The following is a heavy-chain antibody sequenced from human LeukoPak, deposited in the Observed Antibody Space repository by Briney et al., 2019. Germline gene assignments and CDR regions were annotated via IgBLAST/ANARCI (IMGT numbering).Heavy chain of an antibody. CDR2: INSDGSST. CDR1: GFTFSNYA. V-gene: IGHV3-74*01. D-gene: IGHD6-13*01. J-gene: IGHJ5*02. CDR3: ARGFLAAAGPKAINWFDP. Sequence: GGSLRLSCAASGFTFSNYAVSWVRQAPGKGLVWVSRINSDGSSTSYADSVKGRFTISRDNAKNTLYLQMNSLRAEDTAVYYCARGFLAAAGPKAINWFDPWGQGTLVTVSS.